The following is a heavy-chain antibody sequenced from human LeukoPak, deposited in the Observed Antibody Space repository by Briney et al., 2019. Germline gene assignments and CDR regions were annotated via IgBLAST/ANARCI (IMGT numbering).Heavy chain of an antibody. V-gene: IGHV1-8*01. D-gene: IGHD7-27*01. J-gene: IGHJ4*02. Sequence: ASVKVSCKASGYTFTSYDFNWVRQATGQRPEWMGWMSPNSGDTGYAQKLQDRVTMTRDTSISTAYMELSSLRSDDTAVYYCARGPPNWGYDYWGPGTLVTVSS. CDR3: ARGPPNWGYDY. CDR1: GYTFTSYD. CDR2: MSPNSGDT.